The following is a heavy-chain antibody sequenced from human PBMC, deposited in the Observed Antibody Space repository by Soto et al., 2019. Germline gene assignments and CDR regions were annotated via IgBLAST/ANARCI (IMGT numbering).Heavy chain of an antibody. V-gene: IGHV5-10-1*01. Sequence: GESLKISCKGSGYSFTSYWISWVRQMPGKGLEWMGRIDPSDSYTNYSPSFQGHVTISADKSISTAYLQWSSLKASDTAMYYCARHSSTITMIAVVDAFDIWGQGTMVTVSS. CDR3: ARHSSTITMIAVVDAFDI. CDR1: GYSFTSYW. D-gene: IGHD3-22*01. J-gene: IGHJ3*02. CDR2: IDPSDSYT.